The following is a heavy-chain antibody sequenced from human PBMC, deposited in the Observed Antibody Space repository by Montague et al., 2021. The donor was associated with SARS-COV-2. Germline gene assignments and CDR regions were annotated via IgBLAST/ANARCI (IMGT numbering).Heavy chain of an antibody. V-gene: IGHV3-48*03. Sequence: FRRLSWAASGFIFSSYEMNWVRQAPGKGLEWVSYISNSGDTKYYADSVKGRFTISRDNAKNSLYLQMSSLRAEDTAVYYCARAGEDYYYDSSGFLYWGQGILVTVSS. CDR3: ARAGEDYYYDSSGFLY. D-gene: IGHD3-22*01. CDR2: ISNSGDTK. J-gene: IGHJ4*02. CDR1: GFIFSSYE.